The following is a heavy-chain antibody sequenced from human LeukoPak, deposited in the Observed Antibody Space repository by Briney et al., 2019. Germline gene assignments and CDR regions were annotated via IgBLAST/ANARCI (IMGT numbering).Heavy chain of an antibody. CDR1: GYTFTSYY. Sequence: VSVKVSCKASGYTFTSYYMHWVRQAPGQGLEWMGIINPRGGSTTYAQKFQGRVTMTRDTSTSTVYMELSSLRSEDTAVYYCARDRGEIVNYGSYYFDYWGQGTLVTVSS. CDR2: INPRGGST. V-gene: IGHV1-46*01. CDR3: ARDRGEIVNYGSYYFDY. D-gene: IGHD3-10*01. J-gene: IGHJ4*02.